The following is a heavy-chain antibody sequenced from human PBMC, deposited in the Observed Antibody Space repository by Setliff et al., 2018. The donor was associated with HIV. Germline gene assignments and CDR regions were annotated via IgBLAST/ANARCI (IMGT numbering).Heavy chain of an antibody. CDR1: GAFTTSSLYS. J-gene: IGHJ5*01. CDR2: IFYSGTT. V-gene: IGHV4-39*07. D-gene: IGHD5-18*01. CDR3: ARGRYSYGPGWFDS. Sequence: SETLSLTCSVSGAFTTSSLYSWGWFRQSPGKGLEWIGTIFYSGTTTYNPSLKSRITISVDTSKKEFSLNLSSLTAADTAVFYCARGRYSYGPGWFDSWAQGAVGTVS.